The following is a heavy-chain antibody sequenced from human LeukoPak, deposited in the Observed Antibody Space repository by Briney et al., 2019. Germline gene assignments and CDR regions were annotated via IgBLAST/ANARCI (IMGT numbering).Heavy chain of an antibody. V-gene: IGHV3-21*01. CDR2: ISSSSSVI. CDR3: ARGGSGATRDDTFDI. D-gene: IGHD3-16*01. CDR1: GFTFSSYS. J-gene: IGHJ3*02. Sequence: GESLRLSCAASGFTFSSYSINWVRQAPGRGLEWVSSISSSSSVIFYSDSVKGRFTISRDNAKNSLSLQMNSLRAEDTAVYYCARGGSGATRDDTFDIWGQGTMVTVSS.